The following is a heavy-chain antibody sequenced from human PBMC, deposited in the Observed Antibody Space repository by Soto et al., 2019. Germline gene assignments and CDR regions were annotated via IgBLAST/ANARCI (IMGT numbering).Heavy chain of an antibody. V-gene: IGHV1-8*01. CDR2: MNPNSGNT. Sequence: GPSVKVSCKASGYTFTGYDINWVRQATGQGLEWMGWMNPNSGNTGYAQKFQGRVTMTRNTSISTAYMELSSLRSEDTAVYYCASSRLTYDILTGYSHYYYGMDVWGQGTTVTVSS. J-gene: IGHJ6*02. CDR1: GYTFTGYD. D-gene: IGHD3-9*01. CDR3: ASSRLTYDILTGYSHYYYGMDV.